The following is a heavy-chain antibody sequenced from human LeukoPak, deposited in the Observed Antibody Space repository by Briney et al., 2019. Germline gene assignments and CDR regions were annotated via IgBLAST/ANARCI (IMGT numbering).Heavy chain of an antibody. CDR3: ARGGYGDRIDY. J-gene: IGHJ4*02. CDR2: IDPSGGST. CDR1: GYTFIRHY. D-gene: IGHD4-17*01. V-gene: IGHV1-46*01. Sequence: ASVKVSCKESGYTFIRHYMHWVRQAPGQGLEWIGIIDPSGGSTSYEQKFQGSVTMTRDTSTSTVYMELRRLRSEDTAVYYCARGGYGDRIDYWGQGTLVTVS.